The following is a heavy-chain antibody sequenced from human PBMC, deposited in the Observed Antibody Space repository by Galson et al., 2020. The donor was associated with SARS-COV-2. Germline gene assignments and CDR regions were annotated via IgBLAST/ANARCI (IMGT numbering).Heavy chain of an antibody. V-gene: IGHV4-31*03. Sequence: SQTLSLTCSVSGGSITGSNFYCRWVRQHPGKGLEWIGDISYSGATTYNPSLKSRISISLDTSKNQFSLDLRSVTAADTAIYFCARDYRFTIFLESYYYMDVWGKGTTVIVSS. CDR3: ARDYRFTIFLESYYYMDV. D-gene: IGHD3-10*01. CDR2: ISYSGAT. CDR1: GGSITGSNFY. J-gene: IGHJ6*03.